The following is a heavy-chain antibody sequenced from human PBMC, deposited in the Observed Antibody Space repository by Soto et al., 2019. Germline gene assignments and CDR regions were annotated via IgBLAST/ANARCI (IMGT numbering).Heavy chain of an antibody. D-gene: IGHD2-15*01. Sequence: GESLRLSCVTSGFTFSNYWMDWVRQAPGKGLEWVANTNQDGSERNYVDSVKGRFTISRDNAKNSLYLQMNSLRAEDTAVYYCARGLLKDCGAGSCDGPGWGQGTLVTVSS. CDR3: ARGLLKDCGAGSCDGPG. CDR1: GFTFSNYW. V-gene: IGHV3-7*01. CDR2: TNQDGSER. J-gene: IGHJ4*02.